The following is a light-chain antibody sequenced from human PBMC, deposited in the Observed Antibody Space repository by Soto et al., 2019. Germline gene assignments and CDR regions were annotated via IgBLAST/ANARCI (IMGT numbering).Light chain of an antibody. J-gene: IGLJ2*01. CDR3: SSYTSRNTVV. CDR2: DVT. V-gene: IGLV2-14*01. CDR1: SSDIDGYDY. Sequence: QSALTQPASVSGSPGQSITMSCTGASSDIDGYDYVSWYQHHPGEAPKLLIYDVTNRPSGVSNRFSASKSGNMASLTISGLQAEDEADYYCSSYTSRNTVVFGGGTKLTVL.